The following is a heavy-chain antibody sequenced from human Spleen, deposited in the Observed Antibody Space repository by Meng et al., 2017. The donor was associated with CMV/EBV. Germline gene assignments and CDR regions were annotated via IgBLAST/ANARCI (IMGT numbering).Heavy chain of an antibody. V-gene: IGHV3-30*02. CDR3: ARLGYSGYVYLDY. CDR1: GFTFSSAG. Sequence: GGSLRLSCAASGFTFSSAGMHWVRQAPDKGLEWVAFILADGSGKYYADSVKGRFTISRDNAKNSLYLRMDSLRAEDTAVYYCARLGYSGYVYLDYWGQGTLVTVSS. CDR2: ILADGSGK. D-gene: IGHD5-12*01. J-gene: IGHJ4*02.